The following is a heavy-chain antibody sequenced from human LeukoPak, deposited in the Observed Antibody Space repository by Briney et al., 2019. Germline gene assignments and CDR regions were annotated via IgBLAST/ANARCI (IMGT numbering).Heavy chain of an antibody. CDR3: ASRSGRQWLPYFDY. D-gene: IGHD1-26*01. J-gene: IGHJ4*02. CDR1: GFTFRDYS. V-gene: IGHV3-49*04. Sequence: GGSLRLSCTSSGFTFRDYSMTWVRQAPGKGLEGVGFIRSKAYGGTTEYAASVKGRFTISRDDSKSIAYLQMNSLKTEDTAVYHCASRSGRQWLPYFDYWGQGTLVTVSS. CDR2: IRSKAYGGTT.